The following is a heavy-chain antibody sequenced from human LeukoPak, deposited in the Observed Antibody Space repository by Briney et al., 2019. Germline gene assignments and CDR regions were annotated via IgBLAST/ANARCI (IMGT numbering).Heavy chain of an antibody. CDR1: GFTFSSYG. Sequence: QPGRSLRLSCAASGFTFSSYGMHWVRQAPGKGLEWVAVIWCDGSNKYYADSVKGRFTISRDNSKNTLYLQMNSLRAEDTAVYYCAREYCSGGSCYPYGMDVWGQGTTVTVSS. D-gene: IGHD2-15*01. CDR3: AREYCSGGSCYPYGMDV. V-gene: IGHV3-33*01. CDR2: IWCDGSNK. J-gene: IGHJ6*02.